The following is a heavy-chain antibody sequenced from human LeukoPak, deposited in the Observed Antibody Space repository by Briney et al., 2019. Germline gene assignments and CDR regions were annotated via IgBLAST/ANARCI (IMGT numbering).Heavy chain of an antibody. CDR3: VNSVMVRGVIRPY. CDR2: IYNVGST. V-gene: IGHV3-66*01. CDR1: GFTVSSNY. Sequence: GGSLRLSCAASGFTVSSNYMSWVRQAPGKGLEWVSVIYNVGSTFYADSVKDRFTISRDSSKNALFLQMNSLRAEDTAVYHCVNSVMVRGVIRPYWGQGTLVTVSS. J-gene: IGHJ4*02. D-gene: IGHD3-10*01.